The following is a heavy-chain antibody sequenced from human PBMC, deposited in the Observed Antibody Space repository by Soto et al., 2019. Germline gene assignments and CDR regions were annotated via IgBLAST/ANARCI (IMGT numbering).Heavy chain of an antibody. J-gene: IGHJ6*03. CDR3: ARGLAATYSSSQQPHVYYMDV. Sequence: PSETLYLSCNVYGGSFTGYYWCWIRQPPGKGLEWFGEINHSGSTNYNPPLKGRVTISVDTSKNQSSLKLSSVAAADTAVYYCARGLAATYSSSQQPHVYYMDVWGKGTTVTVSS. V-gene: IGHV4-34*01. D-gene: IGHD6-6*01. CDR1: GGSFTGYY. CDR2: INHSGST.